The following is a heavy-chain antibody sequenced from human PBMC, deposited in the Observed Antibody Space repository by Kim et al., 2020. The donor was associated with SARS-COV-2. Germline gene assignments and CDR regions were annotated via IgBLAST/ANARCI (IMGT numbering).Heavy chain of an antibody. Sequence: ASVKVSCKASGYTFTSYGISWVRQAPGQGLEWMGWISAYNGNTNYAQKLQGRVTMTTDTSTSTAYMELRSLRSDDTAVYYCAREGTWFGGLLLTYYYYYGMDVWGQRTTVTVSS. CDR3: AREGTWFGGLLLTYYYYYGMDV. CDR2: ISAYNGNT. CDR1: GYTFTSYG. J-gene: IGHJ6*02. V-gene: IGHV1-18*01. D-gene: IGHD3-10*01.